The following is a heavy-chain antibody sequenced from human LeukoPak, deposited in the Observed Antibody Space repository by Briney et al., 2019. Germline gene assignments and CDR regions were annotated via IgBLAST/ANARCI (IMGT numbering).Heavy chain of an antibody. J-gene: IGHJ6*02. D-gene: IGHD3-10*01. CDR3: ARVNFLSVGESKNGMDV. Sequence: SVKVSRKASGGTFSSYAISWVRQAPGQGLEWMGRIIPIFGIANYAQKFQGRVTITADKSTSTAYMELSSLRSEDTAVYYCARVNFLSVGESKNGMDVWGQGTTVTVSS. V-gene: IGHV1-69*04. CDR1: GGTFSSYA. CDR2: IIPIFGIA.